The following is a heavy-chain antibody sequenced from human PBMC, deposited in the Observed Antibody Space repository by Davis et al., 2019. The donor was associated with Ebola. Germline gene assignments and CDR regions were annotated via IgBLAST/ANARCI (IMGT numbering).Heavy chain of an antibody. V-gene: IGHV3-23*01. CDR3: AKDTSNIWFDV. CDR2: LGTSADT. Sequence: GGSLRLPCAASGFMFSSYVMSWVRQAPGKGLEWVSTLGTSADTYYADSVKGRFTISRDNSKNTLYLQMNGLRVEDTAIYYCAKDTSNIWFDVWGQGTMVTVSS. CDR1: GFMFSSYV. D-gene: IGHD1-26*01. J-gene: IGHJ3*01.